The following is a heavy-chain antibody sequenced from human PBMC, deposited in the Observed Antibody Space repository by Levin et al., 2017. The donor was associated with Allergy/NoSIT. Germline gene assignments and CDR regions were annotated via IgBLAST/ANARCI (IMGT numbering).Heavy chain of an antibody. Sequence: GESLKISCAASGFTFSSYSMNWVRQAPGKGLEWVSSISSSSNYIYYADSVKGRFTISRDNAKNSLYLQMNSLRAEDTAVYYCASGGTLYYDFWSGYFFWGEGTLVTVSS. CDR2: ISSSSNYI. J-gene: IGHJ4*02. CDR3: ASGGTLYYDFWSGYFF. D-gene: IGHD3-3*01. CDR1: GFTFSSYS. V-gene: IGHV3-21*01.